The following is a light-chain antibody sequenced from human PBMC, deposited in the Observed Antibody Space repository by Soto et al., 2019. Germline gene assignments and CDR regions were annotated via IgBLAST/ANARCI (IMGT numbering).Light chain of an antibody. V-gene: IGLV2-14*01. J-gene: IGLJ1*01. Sequence: QSVLTQPASVSGSPGQSITISCTGTSGDVGGYNYVSWYQQHPGKAPRLMIYEVSNRPSGVSNRFSGSKSGNTASLTISGLQAEDEADYYCSSYTSSSTYVFXTGTKLTVL. CDR3: SSYTSSSTYV. CDR2: EVS. CDR1: SGDVGGYNY.